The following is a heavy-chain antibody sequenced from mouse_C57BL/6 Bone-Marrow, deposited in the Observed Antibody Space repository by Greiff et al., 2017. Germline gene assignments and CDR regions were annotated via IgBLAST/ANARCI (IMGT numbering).Heavy chain of an antibody. CDR1: GFSLTSYG. CDR3: ATNYGSRYYFDY. D-gene: IGHD1-1*01. CDR2: IWSGGST. J-gene: IGHJ2*01. Sequence: VKLVESGPGLVQPSQSLSITCTVSGFSLTSYGVHWVRQSPGKGLEWLGVIWSGGSTDSNAAFMSRLGITKGNSKSQVFFKMNSLPADDTARYYCATNYGSRYYFDYWGQGTTLTVSS. V-gene: IGHV2-5*01.